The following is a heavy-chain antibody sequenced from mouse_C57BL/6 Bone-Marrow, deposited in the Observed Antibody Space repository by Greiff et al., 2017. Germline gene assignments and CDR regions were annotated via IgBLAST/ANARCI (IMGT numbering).Heavy chain of an antibody. D-gene: IGHD1-1*01. Sequence: EVKLVESGGDLVKPGGSLKLSCAASGFTFSSYGMSWVRQTPDKRLEWVATISSGGSYTYYPDSVKGRFTISRDNAKNTLYLQMSSLKSEDTAMYYCANLRGAYWGQGTLVTVSA. CDR1: GFTFSSYG. J-gene: IGHJ3*01. V-gene: IGHV5-6*01. CDR2: ISSGGSYT. CDR3: ANLRGAY.